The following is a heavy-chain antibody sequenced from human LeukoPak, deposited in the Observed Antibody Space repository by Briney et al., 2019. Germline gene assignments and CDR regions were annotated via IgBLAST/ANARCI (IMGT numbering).Heavy chain of an antibody. Sequence: KTSGTLSLTCAVSGGSILTTNWWSWVRQPPGKGLEWIGEAHLSGASNYNPSLESRVSMSIDKSRNQLSLELTSVTAADTAIYYCARESGAFSPFGFWGQGTLVTVSS. J-gene: IGHJ4*02. CDR3: ARESGAFSPFGF. CDR2: AHLSGAS. CDR1: GGSILTTNW. V-gene: IGHV4-4*02. D-gene: IGHD1-26*01.